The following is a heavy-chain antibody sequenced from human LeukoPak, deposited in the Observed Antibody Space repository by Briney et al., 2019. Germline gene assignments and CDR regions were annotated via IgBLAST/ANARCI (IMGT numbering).Heavy chain of an antibody. D-gene: IGHD3-3*01. CDR1: GFTFSSFS. V-gene: IGHV3-23*01. CDR3: AKDAFSYNGVFDPSDI. J-gene: IGHJ3*02. Sequence: PGGSLRLSCAASGFTFSSFSMNWVRQSPGKGLEWVSTLSTSGSATYYADSVKGRFTISRDDSRDTLYLQMNSLKAEDTAVYYCAKDAFSYNGVFDPSDIWGQGTMVTVSS. CDR2: LSTSGSAT.